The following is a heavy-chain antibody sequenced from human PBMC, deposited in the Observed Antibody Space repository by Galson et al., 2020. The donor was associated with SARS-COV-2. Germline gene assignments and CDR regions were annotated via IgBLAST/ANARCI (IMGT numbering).Heavy chain of an antibody. J-gene: IGHJ6*02. D-gene: IGHD3-9*01. CDR2: ISYDASNK. CDR3: AKDGPYYDILTGYLNAHKQYYYYYGMDV. V-gene: IGHV3-30*18. Sequence: GGSLRLSCAASGFTFSSYGMHWVRQAPGKGLERAAVISYDASNKYYADSVKGRLTISRDNSKNPLYLQMNSLRAEDTAVYYCAKDGPYYDILTGYLNAHKQYYYYYGMDVWGQGTTVTVSS. CDR1: GFTFSSYG.